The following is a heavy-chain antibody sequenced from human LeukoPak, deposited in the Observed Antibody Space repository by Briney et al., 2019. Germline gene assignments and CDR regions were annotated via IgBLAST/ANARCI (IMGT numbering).Heavy chain of an antibody. CDR1: GFTFSNYS. CDR3: ARPRYDIKWYRFDY. J-gene: IGHJ4*02. V-gene: IGHV3-48*04. D-gene: IGHD2-2*01. CDR2: IRSSSSTI. Sequence: PGGSLRLSCAASGFTFSNYSMSWVRQAPGKGLEWVSYIRSSSSTIYYADSVRGRFTISRDNAKNSLYLQMNSLRAEDTAVYYCARPRYDIKWYRFDYWGQGTLVTVSS.